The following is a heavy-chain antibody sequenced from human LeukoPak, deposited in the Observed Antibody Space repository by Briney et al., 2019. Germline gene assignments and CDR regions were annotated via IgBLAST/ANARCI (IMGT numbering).Heavy chain of an antibody. D-gene: IGHD3-10*01. Sequence: GRSLRLSCAASGFTFSSYAMHWVRQAPGKGLEWVAVISYDGSNKYYADSVKGRFTISRDNSKNTLYLQMNSLRAEDTAVYYCAREDYGSGSYLRYWGQGTRVTVSS. CDR1: GFTFSSYA. V-gene: IGHV3-30*04. CDR3: AREDYGSGSYLRY. J-gene: IGHJ4*02. CDR2: ISYDGSNK.